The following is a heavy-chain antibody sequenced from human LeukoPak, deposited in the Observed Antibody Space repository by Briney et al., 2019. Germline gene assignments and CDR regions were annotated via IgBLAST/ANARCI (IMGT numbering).Heavy chain of an antibody. CDR3: AREGAKWGGRRSFDY. V-gene: IGHV4-30-4*01. CDR2: IYYSGST. CDR1: GGSISSGDYY. D-gene: IGHD7-27*01. Sequence: SETLSLTCTVSGGSISSGDYYWSWIRQPPGKGLEWIGYIYYSGSTYYNPSLKSRVTISVDTSKNQFSLKLSSVTAADTAEYYCAREGAKWGGRRSFDYWGQGTLVTVSS. J-gene: IGHJ4*02.